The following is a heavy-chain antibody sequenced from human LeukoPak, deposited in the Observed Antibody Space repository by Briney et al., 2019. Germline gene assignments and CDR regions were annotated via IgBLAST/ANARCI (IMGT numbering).Heavy chain of an antibody. CDR1: GFTFEKYV. Sequence: GGSLRLSCVASGFTFEKYVMNWVRQAPGKGLEWLATIYGSGVSISYADSVKGRFTISRDNSNNTLYLQMNSLRAEDTAMYFCAKDLGWELPAEAYWGQGTLVTVSS. J-gene: IGHJ4*02. CDR3: AKDLGWELPAEAY. D-gene: IGHD1-26*01. V-gene: IGHV3-23*01. CDR2: IYGSGVSI.